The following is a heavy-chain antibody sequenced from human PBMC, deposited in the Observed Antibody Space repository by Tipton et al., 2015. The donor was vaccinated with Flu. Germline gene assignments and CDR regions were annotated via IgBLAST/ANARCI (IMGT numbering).Heavy chain of an antibody. CDR1: GFTFSVYW. V-gene: IGHV3-74*03. J-gene: IGHJ6*02. D-gene: IGHD3-3*01. Sequence: SLRLSCAASGFTFSVYWMHWVRQGPGKGLVWVSRINSDGSATEYADSVKGRFTISRDNARNTLYLQMNSLRAEDTAVYYCARDHPPSITVLGEITDYFGMAVWGQGTTVTVSS. CDR3: ARDHPPSITVLGEITDYFGMAV. CDR2: INSDGSAT.